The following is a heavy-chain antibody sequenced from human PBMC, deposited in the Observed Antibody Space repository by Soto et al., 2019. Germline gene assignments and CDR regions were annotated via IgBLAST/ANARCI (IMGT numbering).Heavy chain of an antibody. CDR3: AGRVAAANDAFDI. Sequence: QVQLVQSGAEVKKPGASVKVSCKASGYTFTSYAMHWVRQAPGQRLEWMGWINAGNGNTKYSQKFQGRVTITRDTSASTAYMELSSLRSEDTAVYYCAGRVAAANDAFDIWGQGTMVTVSS. CDR1: GYTFTSYA. J-gene: IGHJ3*02. CDR2: INAGNGNT. V-gene: IGHV1-3*01. D-gene: IGHD6-13*01.